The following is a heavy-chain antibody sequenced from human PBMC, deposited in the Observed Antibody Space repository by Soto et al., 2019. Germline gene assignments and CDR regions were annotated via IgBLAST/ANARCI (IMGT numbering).Heavy chain of an antibody. V-gene: IGHV3-30-3*01. D-gene: IGHD7-27*01. J-gene: IGHJ4*02. Sequence: GGSLRLSCAASGFSFSISPMHWVRQAPGKGPEWVALIPYDGTNKFYADSVKGRFTISRDNSKSTLYLQVDSLRPEDAAVYYCARDPKTSGGQHWAFNYFDSWGQGTLVTVSS. CDR3: ARDPKTSGGQHWAFNYFDS. CDR1: GFSFSISP. CDR2: IPYDGTNK.